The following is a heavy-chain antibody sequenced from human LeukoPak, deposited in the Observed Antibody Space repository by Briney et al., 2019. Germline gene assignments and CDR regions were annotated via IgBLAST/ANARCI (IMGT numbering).Heavy chain of an antibody. CDR1: GYTLTELS. J-gene: IGHJ4*02. D-gene: IGHD3-22*01. V-gene: IGHV1-2*02. CDR3: ARARPPDHQYYDSSGRKGTKTPDFDY. CDR2: INPNSGGT. Sequence: GASVKVSCKVSGYTLTELSMHWVRQAPGQGLEWMGWINPNSGGTNYAQKFQGRVTMTRDTSISTAYMELSRLRSDDTAVYYCARARPPDHQYYDSSGRKGTKTPDFDYWGQGTLVTVSS.